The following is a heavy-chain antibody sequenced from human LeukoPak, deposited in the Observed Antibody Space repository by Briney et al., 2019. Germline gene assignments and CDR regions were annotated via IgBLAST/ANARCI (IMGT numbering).Heavy chain of an antibody. CDR2: ISGGGDNT. J-gene: IGHJ4*02. Sequence: PGGSLRLSCAASGFIFSSYAMTWVRQAPGKGLEWVSAISGGGDNTYYADSVKGRFTISRDNSKNTLYLQMNSLRAEDTAVYYCAKAEIHYYGSGSYHDYWGQGTLVTVSS. D-gene: IGHD3-10*01. CDR3: AKAEIHYYGSGSYHDY. V-gene: IGHV3-23*01. CDR1: GFIFSSYA.